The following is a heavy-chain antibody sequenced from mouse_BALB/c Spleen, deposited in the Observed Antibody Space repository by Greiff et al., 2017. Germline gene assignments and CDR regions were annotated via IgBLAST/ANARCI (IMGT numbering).Heavy chain of an antibody. Sequence: EVQLQQSGAELVKPGASVKLSCTASGFNIKDTYMHWVKQRPEKGLEWIGRIDPANGNTKYDPKFQGKATITADTSSNTAYLQLSSLTSEDTAVYYCASMVTKAWFAYWGQGTLVTVSA. CDR1: GFNIKDTY. CDR3: ASMVTKAWFAY. D-gene: IGHD2-2*01. V-gene: IGHV14-3*02. CDR2: IDPANGNT. J-gene: IGHJ3*01.